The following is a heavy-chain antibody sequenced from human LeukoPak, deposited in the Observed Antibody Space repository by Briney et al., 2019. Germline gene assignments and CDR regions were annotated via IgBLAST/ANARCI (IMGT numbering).Heavy chain of an antibody. J-gene: IGHJ1*01. V-gene: IGHV3-21*04. D-gene: IGHD6-13*01. CDR2: ISSSSSYI. CDR1: GFTFSSYS. CDR3: AKDRGAAARNEYFQH. Sequence: GGSLRLSCAASGFTFSSYSMNWVRQAPGKGLEWVSSISSSSSYIYYADSVKGRFTISRDNSKNTLYLQMNSLRAEDTAVYYCAKDRGAAARNEYFQHWGQGTLVTVSS.